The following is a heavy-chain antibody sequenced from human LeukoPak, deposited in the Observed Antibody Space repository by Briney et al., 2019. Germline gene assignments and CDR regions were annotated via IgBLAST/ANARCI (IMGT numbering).Heavy chain of an antibody. CDR2: ISYDGSNK. J-gene: IGHJ4*02. Sequence: GGSLRLSCAASGFTFSSYAMHWVRQAPGKGLEWVAVISYDGSNKYYADSVKGRFTISRDNAKNSLYLQMNSLRAEDTAVYYCARLVYYYDSSGYPRAYYFDYWGQGTLVTVSS. D-gene: IGHD3-22*01. V-gene: IGHV3-30-3*01. CDR3: ARLVYYYDSSGYPRAYYFDY. CDR1: GFTFSSYA.